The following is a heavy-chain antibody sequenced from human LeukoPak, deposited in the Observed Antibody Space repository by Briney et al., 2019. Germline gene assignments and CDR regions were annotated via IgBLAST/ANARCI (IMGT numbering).Heavy chain of an antibody. CDR1: GFTFSSYA. CDR2: ISGSGGST. J-gene: IGHJ3*02. D-gene: IGHD2-2*01. V-gene: IGHV3-23*01. Sequence: GGSLRLSCAASGFTFSSYAMSWVRQAPGKGLEWVSAISGSGGSTYYADSVKGRFTISRDNSKNTLYLQMNSLRAEDTAVYYCAKEGALGHCSSTSCEDAFDIWGQGTMVTVSS. CDR3: AKEGALGHCSSTSCEDAFDI.